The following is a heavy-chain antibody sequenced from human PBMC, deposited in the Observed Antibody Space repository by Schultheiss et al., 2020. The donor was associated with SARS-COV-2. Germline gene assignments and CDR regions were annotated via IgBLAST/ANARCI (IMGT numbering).Heavy chain of an antibody. CDR3: ATLNYDILTGYYYYYYGMDV. CDR1: GYTFTSYD. J-gene: IGHJ6*02. CDR2: MNPNSGNT. V-gene: IGHV1-8*01. Sequence: ASVKVSCKASGYTFTSYDINWVRQATGQGLEWMGWMNPNSGNTGYAQKFQGRVTMTRNTSISTAYMELSSPRSEDTAVYYCATLNYDILTGYYYYYYGMDVWGQGTTVTVSS. D-gene: IGHD3-9*01.